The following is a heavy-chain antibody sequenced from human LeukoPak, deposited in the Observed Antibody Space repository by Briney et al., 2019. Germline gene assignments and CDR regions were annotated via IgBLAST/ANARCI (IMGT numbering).Heavy chain of an antibody. J-gene: IGHJ3*02. D-gene: IGHD1-26*01. Sequence: SETPSLTCTVSGGSISSYYWSWIRQPAGKGLEWIGRIYSSGSTNYNPSLKSRATISADTSKNQFSLKLTSVTAADTAVYYCASTYSWGGAFDIWGQGTMVAVSS. CDR1: GGSISSYY. CDR2: IYSSGST. V-gene: IGHV4-4*07. CDR3: ASTYSWGGAFDI.